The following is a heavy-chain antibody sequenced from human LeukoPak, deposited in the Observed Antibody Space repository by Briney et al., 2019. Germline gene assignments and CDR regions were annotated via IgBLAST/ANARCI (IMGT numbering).Heavy chain of an antibody. CDR1: GGTFSSYA. V-gene: IGHV1-69*05. CDR3: ATARGIWFDP. D-gene: IGHD6-13*01. Sequence: SVKVSCKASGGTFSSYAISWVRQAPGQGLEWMGGIIPIFGTANYTQKFQGRVTITTDESTSTAYVELSSLRSEDTAVYYCATARGIWFDPWGQGTLVTVSS. CDR2: IIPIFGTA. J-gene: IGHJ5*02.